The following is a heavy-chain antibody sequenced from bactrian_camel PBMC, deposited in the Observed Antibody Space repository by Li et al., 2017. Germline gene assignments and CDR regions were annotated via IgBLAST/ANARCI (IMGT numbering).Heavy chain of an antibody. CDR2: VARDGST. CDR1: GIADSARHC. Sequence: VQLVESGGGSVEAGGSLRLSCAISGIADSARHCMGWFRQAPGKEREGVAVVARDGSTTYSDSVEGRFTISQDNAPSTVYLQMDSLKPEDTAMYYCAAVSTTVVAKAVCREVWDYYPMDYWGQGTQVTVS. D-gene: IGHD5*01. V-gene: IGHV3S53*01. J-gene: IGHJ7*01.